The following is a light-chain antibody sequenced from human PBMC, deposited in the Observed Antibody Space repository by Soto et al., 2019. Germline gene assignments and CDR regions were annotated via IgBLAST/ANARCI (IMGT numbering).Light chain of an antibody. Sequence: QCVGTRAASGSSAAVEGGSISCSGSSSNIGSKTVNWYQQLPGTAPKLLIYSNYQRPSGVPDRFSGSKSGTSASLAISGLQSEDEADYYCAAWDASLNGYVFGTGTKVTVL. CDR2: SNY. CDR1: SSNIGSKT. V-gene: IGLV1-44*01. CDR3: AAWDASLNGYV. J-gene: IGLJ1*01.